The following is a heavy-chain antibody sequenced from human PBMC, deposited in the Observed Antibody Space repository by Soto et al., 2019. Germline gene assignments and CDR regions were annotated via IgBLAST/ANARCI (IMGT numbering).Heavy chain of an antibody. V-gene: IGHV4-61*01. CDR2: IYYSGST. CDR3: ATDLWPGSGWYGWFDP. J-gene: IGHJ5*02. Sequence: SETLSLTCTVSGGSVSSGSYYWSWIRQPPGKGLEWIGYIYYSGSTNYNPSLKSRVTISVDTSKNQFSLKLSSVTAADTAVYYCATDLWPGSGWYGWFDPWGQGTLVTVSS. D-gene: IGHD6-19*01. CDR1: GGSVSSGSYY.